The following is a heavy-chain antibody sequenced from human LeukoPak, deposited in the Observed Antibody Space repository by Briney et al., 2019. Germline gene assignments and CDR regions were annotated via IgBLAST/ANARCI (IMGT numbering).Heavy chain of an antibody. Sequence: GGSLRLSCAASGFTVSTKYMNWVRQAPGKGLEWVSIIYDGGSTYYAESVRGRFVISRDNSENTLYLHMNNLRAEDTAMYYCTTSYGTKRYFFDNWGQGTLVAVSS. J-gene: IGHJ4*02. D-gene: IGHD3-9*01. CDR2: IYDGGST. CDR3: TTSYGTKRYFFDN. CDR1: GFTVSTKY. V-gene: IGHV3-66*01.